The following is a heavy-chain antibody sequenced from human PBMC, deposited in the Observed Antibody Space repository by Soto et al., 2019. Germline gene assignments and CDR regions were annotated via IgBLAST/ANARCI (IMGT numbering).Heavy chain of an antibody. CDR1: GDSVSSNSAA. Sequence: SQTLSLTCAISGDSVSSNSAAWNWIRQSPSRGLEWLGRTYYRSKWYNDYAVSVKSRITINPDTSKNQFSLQLNSVTPEDTAVYYCARDLGITGQNIVHPHDAFDIWGQGTMVTVSS. V-gene: IGHV6-1*01. CDR3: ARDLGITGQNIVHPHDAFDI. CDR2: TYYRSKWYN. D-gene: IGHD3-16*02. J-gene: IGHJ3*02.